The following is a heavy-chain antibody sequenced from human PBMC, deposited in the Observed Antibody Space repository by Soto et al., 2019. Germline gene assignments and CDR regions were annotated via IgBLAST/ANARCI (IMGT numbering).Heavy chain of an antibody. CDR3: ASRSSSWYDYYYGMDV. Sequence: EVPLVESGGGLIQPGGSLRLSCAASGFTVSSNYMSWVRQAPGKGLEWVSVIYSGGSTYYADSVKGRFTISRDNSKNTLYLQMNSLRAEDTAVYYCASRSSSWYDYYYGMDVWGQGTTVTVSS. CDR2: IYSGGST. J-gene: IGHJ6*02. D-gene: IGHD6-13*01. CDR1: GFTVSSNY. V-gene: IGHV3-53*01.